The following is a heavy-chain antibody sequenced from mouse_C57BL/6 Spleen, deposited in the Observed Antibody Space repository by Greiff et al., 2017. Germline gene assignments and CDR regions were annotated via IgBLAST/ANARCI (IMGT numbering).Heavy chain of an antibody. J-gene: IGHJ4*01. V-gene: IGHV2-5*01. D-gene: IGHD1-1*01. CDR1: GFSLTSYG. CDR2: IWRGGST. Sequence: VQLQQSGPGLVQPSQSLSITCSVSGFSLTSYGVHWVRQSPGKGLEWLGVIWRGGSTDYNAAFMSRLSITKDNSKSQVFFKMNSLQADDTAIYYCAKKGLNYGSFYAMDYWGQGTSVTVSS. CDR3: AKKGLNYGSFYAMDY.